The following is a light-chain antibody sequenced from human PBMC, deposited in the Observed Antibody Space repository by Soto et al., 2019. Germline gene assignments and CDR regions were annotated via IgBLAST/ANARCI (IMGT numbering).Light chain of an antibody. CDR1: SSDVGGYNY. J-gene: IGLJ1*01. CDR3: SSYTGSSALHV. Sequence: QSALTQPASVSGSPGQSITISCTGTSSDVGGYNYVSWHQQHPGTAPKLMIYEVSNRPSGVSHRFSASKSGNTASLTISGLQAEDEADYYCSSYTGSSALHVFGTGTKLTVL. CDR2: EVS. V-gene: IGLV2-14*01.